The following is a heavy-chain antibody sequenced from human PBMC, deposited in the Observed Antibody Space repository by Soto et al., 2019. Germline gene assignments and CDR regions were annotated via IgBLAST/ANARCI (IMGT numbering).Heavy chain of an antibody. V-gene: IGHV1-3*01. J-gene: IGHJ6*02. CDR2: ISAGNGNT. CDR1: GYTFKSYA. Sequence: ASVKVSCKASGYTFKSYAMHWVRQAPGQSLEWMGWISAGNGNTKYSQKFQDRVTMTRDTSASTAYMELSSLRSEDTAVYYCSREWAELTVFGVVTPSYGMDVWGQGTKVTVYS. CDR3: SREWAELTVFGVVTPSYGMDV. D-gene: IGHD3-3*01.